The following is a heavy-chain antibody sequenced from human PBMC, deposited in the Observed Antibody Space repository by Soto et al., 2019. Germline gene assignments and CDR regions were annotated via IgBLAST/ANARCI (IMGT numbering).Heavy chain of an antibody. CDR3: ARQSRDGYIGVYYFDY. D-gene: IGHD5-12*01. J-gene: IGHJ4*02. CDR1: GFTVSSNY. V-gene: IGHV3-53*01. Sequence: EVQLVESGGGLIQPGGSLRLSCAASGFTVSSNYMSWVRQAPGKGLEWVSVIYSGGSTYYADSVKGRFTIPRDNSKNTLYLQMNSLRAEDAAVYYCARQSRDGYIGVYYFDYLGQGTLVTVSS. CDR2: IYSGGST.